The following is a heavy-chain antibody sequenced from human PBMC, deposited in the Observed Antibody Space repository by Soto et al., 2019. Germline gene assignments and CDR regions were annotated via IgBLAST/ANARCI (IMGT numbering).Heavy chain of an antibody. CDR1: GGSISSYY. D-gene: IGHD3-9*01. CDR2: IYYSGST. V-gene: IGHV4-59*01. CDR3: ARAGLRYFDWLGDAFDI. J-gene: IGHJ3*02. Sequence: QVQLQESGPGLVKPSETLSPTCTVSGGSISSYYWSWIRQPPGKGLEWIGYIYYSGSTNYNPSLKSRVTISVDTSKNQFSLKLSSVTAADTAVYYCARAGLRYFDWLGDAFDIWGEGTMVTVSS.